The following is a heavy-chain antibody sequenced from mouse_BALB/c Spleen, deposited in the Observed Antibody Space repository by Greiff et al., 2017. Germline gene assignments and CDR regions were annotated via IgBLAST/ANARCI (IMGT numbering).Heavy chain of an antibody. CDR1: GFNIKDTY. CDR2: IDPANGNT. D-gene: IGHD2-2*01. Sequence: EVQLQQSGAELVKPGASVKLSCTASGFNIKDTYMHWVKQRPEQGLEWIGRIDPANGNTKYDPKFQGKATITADTSSNTAYLQLSSLTSEDTAVYYCAYGYDGAWFAYWGQGTLVTVSA. V-gene: IGHV14-3*02. CDR3: AYGYDGAWFAY. J-gene: IGHJ3*01.